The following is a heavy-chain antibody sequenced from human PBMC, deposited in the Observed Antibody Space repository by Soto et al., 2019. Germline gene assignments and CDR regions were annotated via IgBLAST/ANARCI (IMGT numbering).Heavy chain of an antibody. D-gene: IGHD4-17*01. Sequence: EVQLVESGGGLVQPGGSLRLSCAASGFTFSSYWMSWVRQAPGKGLEWVANIKQDGSEKYYVDSVKGRFTISRDNAKNSLYLQMNGLKAEDTAVYYCAWHDYGDYNWYFDLWGRGTLVTVSS. J-gene: IGHJ2*01. CDR3: AWHDYGDYNWYFDL. V-gene: IGHV3-7*01. CDR1: GFTFSSYW. CDR2: IKQDGSEK.